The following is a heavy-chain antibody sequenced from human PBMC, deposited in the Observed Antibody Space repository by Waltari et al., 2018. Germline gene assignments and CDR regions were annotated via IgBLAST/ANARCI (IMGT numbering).Heavy chain of an antibody. CDR2: ISSSSSYI. J-gene: IGHJ3*02. CDR1: GFTFSSYS. Sequence: EVQLVESGGGLVKPGGSLRPSCAASGFTFSSYSMNWVRQAPGKGLEWVSSISSSSSYIYYADSVKGRFTISRDNAKNSLYLQMNNLRAEDTAVYYCARDKPPGRSGWYSGAFDIWGQGTMVTVSS. D-gene: IGHD6-19*01. CDR3: ARDKPPGRSGWYSGAFDI. V-gene: IGHV3-21*01.